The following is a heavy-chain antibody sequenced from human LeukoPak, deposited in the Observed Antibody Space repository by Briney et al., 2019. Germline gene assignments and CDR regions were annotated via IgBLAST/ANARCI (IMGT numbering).Heavy chain of an antibody. CDR3: ANVYDTSGVRGNY. D-gene: IGHD3-22*01. V-gene: IGHV3-23*01. Sequence: GGSLRLSCAASGFTFSTYAMNWVRQAPGKGLEWVSAISASGGSTYYADSVKGRFTLSRDNSKNTLYLQMNSLRVEDTAVYYCANVYDTSGVRGNYWGQGTLVTVST. J-gene: IGHJ4*02. CDR1: GFTFSTYA. CDR2: ISASGGST.